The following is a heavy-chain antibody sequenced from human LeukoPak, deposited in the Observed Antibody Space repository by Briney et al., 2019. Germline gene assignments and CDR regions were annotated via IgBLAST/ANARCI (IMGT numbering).Heavy chain of an antibody. V-gene: IGHV4-59*01. CDR2: IYDSGST. Sequence: PSETLSLTCTVFGGSISSYYWSWVRQPPGQGLEWIGYIYDSGSTNYNPSLKSRVTISEDTSKNQLSLKLSSVTAADTAVYYCARSGSGSGTFYNSAYYYYGLDVWGQGTTVTVSS. CDR3: ARSGSGSGTFYNSAYYYYGLDV. D-gene: IGHD3-10*01. J-gene: IGHJ6*02. CDR1: GGSISSYY.